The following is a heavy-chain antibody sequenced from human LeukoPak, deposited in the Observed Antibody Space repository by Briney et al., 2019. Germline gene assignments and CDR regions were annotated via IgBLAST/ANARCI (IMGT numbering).Heavy chain of an antibody. Sequence: SGTLSLTCTVSGGSISSGGYYWSCIRQHPGKGLEGIGYIYYSGSTYYNPSLKSRVTISVNMSKNQFSLKLIPVTAADAAVYYCERVEGKYYYDSGDYFDYWGQGTLVTVSS. CDR3: ERVEGKYYYDSGDYFDY. V-gene: IGHV4-31*03. CDR2: IYYSGST. D-gene: IGHD3-22*01. J-gene: IGHJ4*02. CDR1: GGSISSGGYY.